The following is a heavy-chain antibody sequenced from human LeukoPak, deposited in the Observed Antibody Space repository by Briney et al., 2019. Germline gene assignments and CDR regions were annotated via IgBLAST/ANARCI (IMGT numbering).Heavy chain of an antibody. Sequence: ASVKVSCKASGYTFTSYGISWVRQAPGQGLEWMGWISAYNGNTNYAQKLQGRVTMTTDTSTSTAYMELRSLRSDETAVYYCARDRGYSYGYNYYYMDVWGKGTTVTVSS. CDR2: ISAYNGNT. D-gene: IGHD5-18*01. V-gene: IGHV1-18*01. J-gene: IGHJ6*03. CDR3: ARDRGYSYGYNYYYMDV. CDR1: GYTFTSYG.